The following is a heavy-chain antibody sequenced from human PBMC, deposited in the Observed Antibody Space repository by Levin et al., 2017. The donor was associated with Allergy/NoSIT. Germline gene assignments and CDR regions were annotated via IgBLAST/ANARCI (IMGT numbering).Heavy chain of an antibody. CDR1: GHSITSGYH. D-gene: IGHD2-2*01. CDR3: AAYHQYLVPHDY. J-gene: IGHJ4*02. Sequence: PSETLSLTCTVSGHSITSGYHWGWIRQPPGKGLEWIGNIYHSGNTYYNPALKSRVTISVDTSKSQFSLQLSSVTAADTGFYYCAAYHQYLVPHDYWGQGTLVTVSS. V-gene: IGHV4-38-2*02. CDR2: IYHSGNT.